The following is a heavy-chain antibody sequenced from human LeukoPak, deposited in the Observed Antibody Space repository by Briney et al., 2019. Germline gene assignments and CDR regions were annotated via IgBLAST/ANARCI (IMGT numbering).Heavy chain of an antibody. D-gene: IGHD1-26*01. CDR1: GYTFSSFG. J-gene: IGHJ4*02. CDR2: ISVYNGDT. V-gene: IGHV1-18*01. CDR3: ARDGGDLLRVDY. Sequence: ASVKVSCKASGYTFSSFGFMWVRQAPGQGLDWMGWISVYNGDTRYAQKFQGRVTMTTDTSTSTAYMELRSLTSDGTAVYYCARDGGDLLRVDYWGQGTQVTVSS.